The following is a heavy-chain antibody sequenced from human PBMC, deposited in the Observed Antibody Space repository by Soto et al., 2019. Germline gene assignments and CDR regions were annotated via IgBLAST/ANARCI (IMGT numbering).Heavy chain of an antibody. CDR2: IYSGGSGTT. J-gene: IGHJ4*02. CDR1: GLTVSSNY. V-gene: IGHV3-53*01. D-gene: IGHD1-1*01. Sequence: GGSLRLTFAASGLTVSSNYMSWVRQAPGPGLERVSVIYSGGSGTTYYADSEKGRFTVSRDNSKNTLYLQMNSLRGEDTAVYYCVRERTGDLEAFDYWGQGTLVTVCS. CDR3: VRERTGDLEAFDY.